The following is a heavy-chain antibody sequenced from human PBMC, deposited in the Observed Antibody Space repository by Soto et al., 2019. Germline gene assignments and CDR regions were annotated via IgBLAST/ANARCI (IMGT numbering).Heavy chain of an antibody. J-gene: IGHJ4*02. Sequence: ASVKVSCKASGYTFTSYAMHWVRQAPGQRLEWMGWISAYNGNTNYAQKFQGRVTMTTDTSTSTAYMELRSLRSDDTAVYYCARGPDYDFWSGYPRYFDYWGQGTLVTVSS. CDR3: ARGPDYDFWSGYPRYFDY. D-gene: IGHD3-3*01. V-gene: IGHV1-18*01. CDR2: ISAYNGNT. CDR1: GYTFTSYA.